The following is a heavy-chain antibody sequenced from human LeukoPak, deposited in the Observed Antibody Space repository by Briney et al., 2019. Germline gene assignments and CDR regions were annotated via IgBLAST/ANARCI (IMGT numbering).Heavy chain of an antibody. J-gene: IGHJ4*02. V-gene: IGHV3-48*03. CDR2: ISRSGATV. Sequence: GGSLRLSCVASGFTFSSYEMNWVRQAPGKGLEWISYISRSGATVNDADSVKSRFTISRDDAKQSLYLQMNSLRAEDTAVYYCARSMVTNYFDYWGQGSLVTVSS. D-gene: IGHD2-21*02. CDR3: ARSMVTNYFDY. CDR1: GFTFSSYE.